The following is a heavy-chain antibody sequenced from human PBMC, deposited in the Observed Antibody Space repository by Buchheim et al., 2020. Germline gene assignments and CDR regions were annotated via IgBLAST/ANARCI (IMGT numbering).Heavy chain of an antibody. CDR2: INPSGGST. Sequence: QVQLVQSGAEVKKPGASVKVSCKASGYTFTSYYMHWVRQAPGQGLEWMGIINPSGGSTSYAQKFQGRVTMTRDTSTSTVYMELSSLRSEDTAMYYCARDIVVVVAATAFYYYYGMDVWGQGTT. J-gene: IGHJ6*02. CDR3: ARDIVVVVAATAFYYYYGMDV. CDR1: GYTFTSYY. V-gene: IGHV1-46*03. D-gene: IGHD2-15*01.